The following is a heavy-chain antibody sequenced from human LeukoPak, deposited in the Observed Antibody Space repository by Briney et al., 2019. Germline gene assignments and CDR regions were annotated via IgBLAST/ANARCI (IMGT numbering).Heavy chain of an antibody. J-gene: IGHJ5*02. Sequence: SETLSLTCTVSGGSISSSSYYWGWIRQPPGKGLEWIGSIYYSGSTYYNPSLKSRVTISVDTSKNQFSLKLSSVTAADTAVYYCARQGGEGQNWFDPWGQGTLVTVSS. V-gene: IGHV4-39*01. D-gene: IGHD2-21*01. CDR1: GGSISSSSYY. CDR3: ARQGGEGQNWFDP. CDR2: IYYSGST.